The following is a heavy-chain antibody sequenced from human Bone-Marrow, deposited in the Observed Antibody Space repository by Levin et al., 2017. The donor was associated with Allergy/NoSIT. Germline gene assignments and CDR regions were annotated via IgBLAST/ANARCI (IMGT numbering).Heavy chain of an antibody. J-gene: IGHJ3*02. Sequence: SVKVSCKASGGTFSSYAISWVRQAPGQGLEWMGGIIPIFGTANYAQKFQGRVTITADESTSTAYMELSSLRSEDTAVYYCARDLTTVTTKAEYQLDDAFDIWGQGTMVTVSS. V-gene: IGHV1-69*13. CDR3: ARDLTTVTTKAEYQLDDAFDI. CDR1: GGTFSSYA. D-gene: IGHD4-17*01. CDR2: IIPIFGTA.